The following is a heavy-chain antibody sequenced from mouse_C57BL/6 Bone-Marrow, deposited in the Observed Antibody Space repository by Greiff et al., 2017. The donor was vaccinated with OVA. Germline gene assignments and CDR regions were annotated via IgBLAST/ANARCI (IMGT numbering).Heavy chain of an antibody. Sequence: VQLQQPGAELVMPGASVKLSCKASGYTFTSYWMHWVQQMPGQGLEWIGEIDPSDSYTNYNQKFKGKSTLTVDKSSSTAYMQLSSLTSEDSAVYYCALYYYRASFAYWGQGNLVTVSA. CDR1: GYTFTSYW. CDR3: ALYYYRASFAY. D-gene: IGHD1-1*01. V-gene: IGHV1-69*01. J-gene: IGHJ3*01. CDR2: IDPSDSYT.